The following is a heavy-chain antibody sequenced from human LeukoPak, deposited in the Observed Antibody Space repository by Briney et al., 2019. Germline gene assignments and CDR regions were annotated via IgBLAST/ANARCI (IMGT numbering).Heavy chain of an antibody. V-gene: IGHV1-18*01. D-gene: IGHD2-21*01. J-gene: IGHJ4*02. CDR2: IHTYNGHT. CDR1: GYTFNSYG. Sequence: ASVKVSCKSSGYTFNSYGITWVRQAPGQGLEWMGWIHTYNGHTNYAQKLQGRVTMTTDTSTSTAYMELRSLRSDDTAVYYCARAFCVGECFVLHIFFDSWGQGTLVTVSS. CDR3: ARAFCVGECFVLHIFFDS.